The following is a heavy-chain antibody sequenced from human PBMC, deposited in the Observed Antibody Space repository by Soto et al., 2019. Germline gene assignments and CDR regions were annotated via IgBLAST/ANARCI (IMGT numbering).Heavy chain of an antibody. J-gene: IGHJ6*02. CDR1: GYSLSDLS. CDR2: LDAEDGNT. Sequence: GASVKVSCKVSGYSLSDLSIHWVRQAPGKGLEWMGGLDAEDGNTNYAQKLQGRVTMTTDTSTSTAYMELRSLRSDDTAVYYCARDRVLTGIAVAGYYYGMDVWGQGTTMTV. D-gene: IGHD6-19*01. CDR3: ARDRVLTGIAVAGYYYGMDV. V-gene: IGHV1-24*01.